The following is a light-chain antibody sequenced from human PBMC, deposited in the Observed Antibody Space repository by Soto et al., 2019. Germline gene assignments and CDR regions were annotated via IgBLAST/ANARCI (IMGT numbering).Light chain of an antibody. CDR1: QSFGRW. V-gene: IGKV1-5*03. CDR2: KTS. Sequence: DIQMTQSPSTLSASVGDRVTITCRASQSFGRWLAWYQQKPGKAPELLIYKTSTLERGVPSRFSGSGSGTEFTLTISSLQPDDFATYYCQEYKTGPGYNFGQGTRLEI. J-gene: IGKJ2*01. CDR3: QEYKTGPGYN.